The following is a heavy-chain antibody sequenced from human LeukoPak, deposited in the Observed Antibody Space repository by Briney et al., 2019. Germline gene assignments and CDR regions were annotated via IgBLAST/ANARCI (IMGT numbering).Heavy chain of an antibody. D-gene: IGHD5-18*01. CDR1: GFTFINYG. V-gene: IGHV3-33*06. CDR2: VWYDGSNK. Sequence: PGRSPRLSCAASGFTFINYGMHWVRRAPGKGLEWVAVVWYDGSNKYYADSVKGRFTISRDNSKNTLYFQMNSLRAEDTAVYYCAKDRDTAMEIEYWGQGTLVTVSS. J-gene: IGHJ4*02. CDR3: AKDRDTAMEIEY.